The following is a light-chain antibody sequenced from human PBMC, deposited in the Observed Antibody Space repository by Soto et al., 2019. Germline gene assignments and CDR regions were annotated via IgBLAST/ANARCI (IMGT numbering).Light chain of an antibody. V-gene: IGLV3-1*01. CDR2: QDS. J-gene: IGLJ2*01. CDR3: QAWDSSTVV. Sequence: SSELTQPPSVSVSPGQTASITCSGDKLGDKYACWYQQKPGQSPVLVIYQDSKRPSGIPERFSGSNSGNTAALTIRGTQAMDEADYYCQAWDSSTVVFGGGTQLTVL. CDR1: KLGDKY.